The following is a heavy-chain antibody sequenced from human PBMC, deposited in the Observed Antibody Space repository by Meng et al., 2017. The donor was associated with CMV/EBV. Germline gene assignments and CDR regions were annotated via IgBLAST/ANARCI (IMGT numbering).Heavy chain of an antibody. Sequence: ETLSLTCAASGFTFSSYSMNWVRQAPGKGLEWVSSISSSSSYIYYADSVKGRFTISRDNAKNSLYLQMNSLRAEDTAVYYCARNYVPAAISGDAFDIWGQGTMVTVS. CDR3: ARNYVPAAISGDAFDI. CDR1: GFTFSSYS. D-gene: IGHD2-2*01. V-gene: IGHV3-21*01. J-gene: IGHJ3*02. CDR2: ISSSSSYI.